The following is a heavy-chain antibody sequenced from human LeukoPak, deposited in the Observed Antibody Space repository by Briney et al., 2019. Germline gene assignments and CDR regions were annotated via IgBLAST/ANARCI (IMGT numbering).Heavy chain of an antibody. V-gene: IGHV3-48*04. D-gene: IGHD1-26*01. Sequence: GGSLRLSCATSGFTFSTYILTWVRQAPGKGLEWVSYISSSSETTSYADSVKGRFTSSRDYAKNSLYLQMTSLRAEDTAVYYCARVARGNYYHFDSWGQGTLVTVSS. J-gene: IGHJ4*02. CDR1: GFTFSTYI. CDR2: ISSSSETT. CDR3: ARVARGNYYHFDS.